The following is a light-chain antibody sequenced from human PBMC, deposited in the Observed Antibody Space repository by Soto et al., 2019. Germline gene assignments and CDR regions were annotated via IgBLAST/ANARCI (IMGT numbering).Light chain of an antibody. J-gene: IGKJ1*01. CDR3: QQYGGSPRT. Sequence: EVVLTQYPGTLSLSPGERATLSCRASQSVSNNYLAWYQQKPGQAPRLLIYAASSRATGIPDRFSGSGSGTDFTLTISRLEPEDFAVYYCQQYGGSPRTFGQGTKVDI. CDR1: QSVSNNY. V-gene: IGKV3-20*01. CDR2: AAS.